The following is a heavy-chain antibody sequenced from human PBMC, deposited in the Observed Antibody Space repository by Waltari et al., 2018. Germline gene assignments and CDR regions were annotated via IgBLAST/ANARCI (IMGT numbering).Heavy chain of an antibody. Sequence: QVQLVQSGAEVKKPGSSVKVSCKASGGTFSSHAIRWVRQAPGQGLGCMGRTGRSLGMAKYARRFQGRVAVAADKASGTGYLGLGRLGSEDTAVYYCAGGRVAVAGTPSGYGMDVWGQGTTVTVS. CDR3: AGGRVAVAGTPSGYGMDV. CDR2: TGRSLGMA. CDR1: GGTFSSHA. V-gene: IGHV1-69*09. D-gene: IGHD6-19*01. J-gene: IGHJ6*02.